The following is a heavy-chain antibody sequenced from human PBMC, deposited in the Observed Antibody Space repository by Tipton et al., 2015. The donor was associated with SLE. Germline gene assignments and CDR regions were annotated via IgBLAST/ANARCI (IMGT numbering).Heavy chain of an antibody. CDR2: IKEDGSEK. CDR1: GFTFSDYW. V-gene: IGHV3-7*01. CDR3: ARDLTGTGYYGMDV. Sequence: SLRLSCAASGFTFSDYWMTWVRQAPGKGLEWVANIKEDGSEKSYVDSVKGRFTISRDNAKNSLYLQMNSLRAEDTAVYYCARDLTGTGYYGMDVWGQGTTVTVSS. D-gene: IGHD1-1*01. J-gene: IGHJ6*02.